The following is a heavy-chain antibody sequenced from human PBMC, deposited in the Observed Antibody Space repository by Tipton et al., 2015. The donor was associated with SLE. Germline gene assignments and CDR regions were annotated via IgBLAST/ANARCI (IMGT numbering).Heavy chain of an antibody. CDR3: ARDLGGATTPRAFDI. V-gene: IGHV4-34*01. CDR1: GGSISSYY. Sequence: TLSLTCTVSGGSISSYYWSWIRQPPGKGLEWIGEINHSGSTNYNPSLKSRVTISVDTSKNQFSLKLSSVTAADTAVYYCARDLGGATTPRAFDIWGQGTMVTVSS. D-gene: IGHD5-24*01. J-gene: IGHJ3*02. CDR2: INHSGST.